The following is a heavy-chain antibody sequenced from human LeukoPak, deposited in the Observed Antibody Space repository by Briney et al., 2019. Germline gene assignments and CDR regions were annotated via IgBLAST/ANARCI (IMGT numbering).Heavy chain of an antibody. D-gene: IGHD6-13*01. CDR2: IYSGGRT. Sequence: GGSLRLSCAASGFTVSSSYMSWVRHPPGKGLEWVSVIYSGGRTYYADSVKGRFTISRDNSKNTLYLQMNSLRADDTAVYYCAKEALRSSSWFDYWGQGTLVTVSS. V-gene: IGHV3-53*01. CDR1: GFTVSSSY. CDR3: AKEALRSSSWFDY. J-gene: IGHJ4*02.